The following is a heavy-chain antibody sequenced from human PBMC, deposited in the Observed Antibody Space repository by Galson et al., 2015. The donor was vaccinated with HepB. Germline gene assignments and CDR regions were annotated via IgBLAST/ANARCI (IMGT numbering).Heavy chain of an antibody. J-gene: IGHJ5*02. D-gene: IGHD6-19*01. CDR3: ARGSAGIAVTRRNWFDP. Sequence: CAISGDSVSSNSAAWNWIRQSPSRGLEWLGRTYYRSKWYNDYAVSVKSRITINPDTSKNQFSLQLNSVTPEDTAVYYCARGSAGIAVTRRNWFDPWGQGTLVTVSS. CDR2: TYYRSKWYN. V-gene: IGHV6-1*01. CDR1: GDSVSSNSAA.